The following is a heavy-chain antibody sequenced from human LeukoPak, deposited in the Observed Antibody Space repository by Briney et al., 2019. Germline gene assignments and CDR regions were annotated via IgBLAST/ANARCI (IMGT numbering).Heavy chain of an antibody. CDR2: IYSDNT. CDR1: GFTVSSNS. J-gene: IGHJ5*02. V-gene: IGHV3-53*01. Sequence: GGSLRLSCTVSGFTVSSNSMSWVRQAPGKGLEWVSFIYSDNTHYSDSAKGRFTISRDNSKDTLYLQMNSLRAEDTAVYYCGADLTMVRGVPRWFDPWGEGTLVTVSS. CDR3: GADLTMVRGVPRWFDP. D-gene: IGHD3-10*01.